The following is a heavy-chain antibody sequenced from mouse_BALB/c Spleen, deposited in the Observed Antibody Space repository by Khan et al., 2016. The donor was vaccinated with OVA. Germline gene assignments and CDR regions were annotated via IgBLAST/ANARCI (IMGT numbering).Heavy chain of an antibody. CDR1: GYSITSEFA. CDR2: IKYIGNT. CDR3: ARKDYYDYDPFPY. D-gene: IGHD2-4*01. V-gene: IGHV3-2*02. Sequence: EVQLPESGPGLVKPSQSLSLTCTVTGYSITSEFAWNWIRQFPGNKLEWMGYIKYIGNTSINPSLKSRTSITRDTSKNQFFLQLNSVTTEDTATYYCARKDYYDYDPFPYWGQGTLVTVSA. J-gene: IGHJ3*01.